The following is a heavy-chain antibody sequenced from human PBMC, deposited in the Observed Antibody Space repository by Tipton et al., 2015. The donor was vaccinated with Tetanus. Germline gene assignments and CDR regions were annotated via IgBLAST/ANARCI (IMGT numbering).Heavy chain of an antibody. CDR1: GESFSDYY. Sequence: TLSLTCAVYGESFSDYYWSWIRQPPGKGLEWIGEIHPSGITDYNPSLKSRVIISADRSRNQFSLELNSVTAADTAVYFCARGRYESSGDYRAIEIYFDSWGQGTLVTVSS. D-gene: IGHD3-22*01. V-gene: IGHV4-34*01. CDR2: IHPSGIT. J-gene: IGHJ4*02. CDR3: ARGRYESSGDYRAIEIYFDS.